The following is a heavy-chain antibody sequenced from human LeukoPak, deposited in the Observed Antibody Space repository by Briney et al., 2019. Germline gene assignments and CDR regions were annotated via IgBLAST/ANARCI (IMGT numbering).Heavy chain of an antibody. CDR3: ARGLGIAVAVVYYYGMDV. CDR2: MNPNSGNT. J-gene: IGHJ6*02. V-gene: IGHV1-8*01. CDR1: GYAFTSYD. Sequence: ASVILCCTASGYAFTSYDINWVRQATGQGQERMGWMNPNSGNTGYAQKFQGRVTMTRNTSISTAYMELSSLRSEDTAVYYCARGLGIAVAVVYYYGMDVWGQGTTVTVSS. D-gene: IGHD6-19*01.